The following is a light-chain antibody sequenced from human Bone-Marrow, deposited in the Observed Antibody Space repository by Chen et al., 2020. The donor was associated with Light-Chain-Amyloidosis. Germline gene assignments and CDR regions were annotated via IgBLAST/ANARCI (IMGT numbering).Light chain of an antibody. J-gene: IGKJ3*01. CDR1: QGISNF. CDR2: GAS. V-gene: IGKV1-27*01. Sequence: DIQMTQSPSSLSASVGDRVTITCRASQGISNFLAWYQQKSGKSPRLLIYGASTLHSGVPSRFGGSGSGTDFSLTISSLQSEDVATYFCQKYDTAPFTFGPWTKV. CDR3: QKYDTAPFT.